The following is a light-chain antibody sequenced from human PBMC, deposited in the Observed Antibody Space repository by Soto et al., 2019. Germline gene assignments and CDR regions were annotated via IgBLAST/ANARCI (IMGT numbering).Light chain of an antibody. CDR3: QQYHNSPLT. Sequence: EVVLTQSPGTLSLSPGERATLSCRASQSVSSNHLAWYQQKPGQAPRLLIYGASSRATGIPDRFSGSGSGTDFTLTISRLEPEDFAVYYCQQYHNSPLTFGQGTKV. CDR1: QSVSSNH. V-gene: IGKV3-20*01. CDR2: GAS. J-gene: IGKJ1*01.